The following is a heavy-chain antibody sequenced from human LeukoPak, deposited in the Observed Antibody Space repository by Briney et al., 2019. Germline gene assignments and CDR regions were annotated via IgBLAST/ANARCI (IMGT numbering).Heavy chain of an antibody. Sequence: SVKVSCKASRGTFSSYAISWVRQAPGQGLEWMGRIIPILGIANYAQKFQGRVTITADKSTSTAYMELSSLRSEDTAVYYCAITYYYDSSGYYYRYWGQGTLVTVSS. J-gene: IGHJ4*02. CDR2: IIPILGIA. CDR1: RGTFSSYA. CDR3: AITYYYDSSGYYYRY. V-gene: IGHV1-69*04. D-gene: IGHD3-22*01.